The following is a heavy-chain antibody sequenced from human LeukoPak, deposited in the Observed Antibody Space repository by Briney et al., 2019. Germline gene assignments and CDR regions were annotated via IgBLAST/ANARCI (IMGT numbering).Heavy chain of an antibody. J-gene: IGHJ5*02. V-gene: IGHV4-4*07. CDR3: ARGRRYYGSGSRRRNWFDP. CDR1: GGSISSYY. CDR2: IYTSGST. Sequence: SETLSLTCTVSGGSISSYYWSWIRQPAGKGLEWIGRIYTSGSTNYNPSLKSRVTMSVDTSKTQFSLKLSSVTAADTAVYYCARGRRYYGSGSRRRNWFDPWGQGTLVTVSS. D-gene: IGHD3-10*01.